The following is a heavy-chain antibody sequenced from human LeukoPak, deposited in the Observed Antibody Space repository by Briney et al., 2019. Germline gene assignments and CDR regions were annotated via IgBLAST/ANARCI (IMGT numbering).Heavy chain of an antibody. V-gene: IGHV4-31*11. CDR3: ASFITYYYDSSGFL. J-gene: IGHJ4*02. Sequence: SQTLSLIYGVSGGPISSGGYYGSWIRQHPGKGLEWIGYIYYSWSTYYNPSLKSRVTISVDTSKNQSSLKLSAMTGADTAVYYCASFITYYYDSSGFLWGQGTLVTVSS. CDR1: GGPISSGGYY. D-gene: IGHD3-22*01. CDR2: IYYSWST.